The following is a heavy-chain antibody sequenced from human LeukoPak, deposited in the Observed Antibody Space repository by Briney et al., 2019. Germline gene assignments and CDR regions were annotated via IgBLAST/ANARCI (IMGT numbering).Heavy chain of an antibody. D-gene: IGHD6-13*01. CDR1: GFTFDDYA. V-gene: IGHV3-9*01. CDR3: AKGVAAGYYYYMDV. Sequence: PGGSLRLSCAASGFTFDDYAMHRVRQAPGKGLEWVSGISWNSGSIGYADSVKGRFTISRDNAKNSLYLQMNSLRAEDTALYYCAKGVAAGYYYYMDVWGKGTTVTVSS. J-gene: IGHJ6*03. CDR2: ISWNSGSI.